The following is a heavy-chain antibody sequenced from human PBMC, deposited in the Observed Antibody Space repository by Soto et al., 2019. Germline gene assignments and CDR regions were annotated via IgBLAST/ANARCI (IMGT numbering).Heavy chain of an antibody. CDR3: ARQGWAVAGPYYYYGMDV. V-gene: IGHV3-21*01. CDR1: GFTFSSYS. J-gene: IGHJ6*02. D-gene: IGHD6-19*01. CDR2: ISSSSSYI. Sequence: GGSLRLSCAASGFTFSSYSMNWVRQAPGKGLEWVSSISSSSSYIYYADSVKGRFTISRDNAKNSLYLQMNSLRAEDTAVYYCARQGWAVAGPYYYYGMDVWGQGTMVTVSS.